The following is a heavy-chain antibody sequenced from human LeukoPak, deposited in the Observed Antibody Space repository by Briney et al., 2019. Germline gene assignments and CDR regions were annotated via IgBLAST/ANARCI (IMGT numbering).Heavy chain of an antibody. D-gene: IGHD3-22*01. CDR3: ARDHGDSSGYYRYASNY. Sequence: ASVKVSCKASGYTFTSYGISWVRQAPGQGLEWMGWISAYNGNTDYAQTLQGRVTMTTDTSTSTAYMELRSLRSDDTAVYYCARDHGDSSGYYRYASNYWGQGTLVTVSS. J-gene: IGHJ4*02. CDR2: ISAYNGNT. CDR1: GYTFTSYG. V-gene: IGHV1-18*01.